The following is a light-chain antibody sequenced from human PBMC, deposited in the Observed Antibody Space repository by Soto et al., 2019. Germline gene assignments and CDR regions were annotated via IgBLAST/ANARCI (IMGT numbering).Light chain of an antibody. J-gene: IGKJ2*01. V-gene: IGKV1-33*01. Sequence: DIKMTQSASSLSASVGDRVTITCQASQVIRNYLNWYRQKPGKAPELLIYDISTLEIGVPSRFGGSGSGTAFTFTITGLQPEDIGTYFCQQYEELPYTFGQGTKLEI. CDR1: QVIRNY. CDR3: QQYEELPYT. CDR2: DIS.